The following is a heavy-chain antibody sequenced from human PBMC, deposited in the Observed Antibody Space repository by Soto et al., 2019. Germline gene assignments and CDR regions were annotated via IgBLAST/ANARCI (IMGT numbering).Heavy chain of an antibody. Sequence: VQLVESGGGVVQPGRSLRLSCAASGFTFSNYGMHWVRQAPGKGLEWVANIKQDGSEKYYVDSVKGRFTISRDNAKNSLYLQMNSLRAEDTAVYYCARDKRGWQLALDYWGQGTLVTVSS. J-gene: IGHJ4*02. CDR2: IKQDGSEK. V-gene: IGHV3-7*01. CDR1: GFTFSNYG. CDR3: ARDKRGWQLALDY. D-gene: IGHD6-19*01.